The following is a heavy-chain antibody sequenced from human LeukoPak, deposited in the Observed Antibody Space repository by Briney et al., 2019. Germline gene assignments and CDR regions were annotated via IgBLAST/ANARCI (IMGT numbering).Heavy chain of an antibody. D-gene: IGHD3-9*01. CDR2: ISDSGGNS. J-gene: IGHJ6*02. CDR1: GFTFSSYA. CDR3: ARDWLLYGMDV. Sequence: PGGSLRLSCAASGFTFSSYAMSWVRQAPGKGLEWVSGISDSGGNSYYAGSVKGRFTISRDNPKKTLYLQMNGLRDEDTAVYYCARDWLLYGMDVWSQGTAVTVSS. V-gene: IGHV3-23*01.